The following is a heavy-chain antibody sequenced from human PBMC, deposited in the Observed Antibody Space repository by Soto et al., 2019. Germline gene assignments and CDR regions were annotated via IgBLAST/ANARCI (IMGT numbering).Heavy chain of an antibody. Sequence: GGSLRLSCAASGFTFSSYWMSWVRQAPGKGLEWVANIKQDGSEKYYVDSVKGRFTISRDNAKNSLYLQMNSLRADDTAVYYCARVRGRYSSGWSVYYFDYWGQGTLVTVSS. V-gene: IGHV3-7*03. D-gene: IGHD6-19*01. CDR1: GFTFSSYW. J-gene: IGHJ4*02. CDR2: IKQDGSEK. CDR3: ARVRGRYSSGWSVYYFDY.